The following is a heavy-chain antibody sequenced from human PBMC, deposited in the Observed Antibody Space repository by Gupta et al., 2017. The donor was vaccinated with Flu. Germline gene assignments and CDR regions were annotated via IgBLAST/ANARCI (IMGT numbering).Heavy chain of an antibody. D-gene: IGHD1-1*01. Sequence: HWVRQAPGKGLECVAVISENSINKTYADSVKGRFTLSRDDSKNTVSLQMNSLRRDDRATYFCAKEGTDGSFDLWGQGTLVTVSS. CDR3: AKEGTDGSFDL. V-gene: IGHV3-30-3*02. CDR2: ISENSINK. J-gene: IGHJ4*02.